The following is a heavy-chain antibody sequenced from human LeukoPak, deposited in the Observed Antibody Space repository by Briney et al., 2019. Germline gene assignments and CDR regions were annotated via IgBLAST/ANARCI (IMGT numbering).Heavy chain of an antibody. J-gene: IGHJ5*02. D-gene: IGHD6-6*01. CDR2: IYTSGST. Sequence: PSETLSLTCTVSGGSLSSYYWSWIRQPAGKGLEWIGRIYTSGSTNYNPSLKSRVTMSVDTSKNQFSLKLSPVTAADTAVYYCARVLRYSSSSRWFDPWGQGTLVTVSS. CDR1: GGSLSSYY. CDR3: ARVLRYSSSSRWFDP. V-gene: IGHV4-4*07.